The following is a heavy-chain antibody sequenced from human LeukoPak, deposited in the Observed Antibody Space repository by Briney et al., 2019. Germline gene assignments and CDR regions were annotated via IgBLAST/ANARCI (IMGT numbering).Heavy chain of an antibody. V-gene: IGHV4-39*01. CDR1: GGSIGSSSYY. CDR3: ARRYYGSGNPFDP. CDR2: IYYSGST. J-gene: IGHJ5*02. Sequence: SETLSLTCTVSGGSIGSSSYYWGWIRQPPGKGLAWIGSIYYSGSTYYNPSLKSRVTISVDTSKNQFSLKLSSVTAADTALYYCARRYYGSGNPFDPWGQGTLVTVSS. D-gene: IGHD3-10*01.